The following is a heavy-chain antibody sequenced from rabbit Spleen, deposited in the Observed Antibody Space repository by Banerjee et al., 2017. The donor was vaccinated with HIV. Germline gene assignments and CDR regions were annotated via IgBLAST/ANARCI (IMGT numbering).Heavy chain of an antibody. V-gene: IGHV1S40*01. CDR1: GFSFNEFSFNSGYD. CDR2: AYAGSSGFT. CDR3: ARGSAAMTMVITGFYFNL. D-gene: IGHD2-1*01. J-gene: IGHJ4*01. Sequence: QSLEESGGGLVKPGASLTLTCKASGFSFNEFSFNSGYDMCWVRQAPGKGLEWVACAYAGSSGFTYYASWAKGRFTISKTSSTTVTLQMTSLTAADTATYFCARGSAAMTMVITGFYFNLWGPGTLVTVS.